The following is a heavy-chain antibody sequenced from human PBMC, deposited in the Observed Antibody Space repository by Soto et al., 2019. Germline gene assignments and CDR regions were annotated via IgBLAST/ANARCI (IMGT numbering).Heavy chain of an antibody. D-gene: IGHD2-15*01. J-gene: IGHJ5*02. V-gene: IGHV4-31*03. Sequence: TSETLSLTCTVSGGSISSGGYYWSWIRQHPGKGLEWIGYIYYSGSTYYNPSLKSRVTISVDTSKNQFSLKLSSVTAADTAVYYCATTHSLVVVGFDPWGQGTLVTVSS. CDR3: ATTHSLVVVGFDP. CDR1: GGSISSGGYY. CDR2: IYYSGST.